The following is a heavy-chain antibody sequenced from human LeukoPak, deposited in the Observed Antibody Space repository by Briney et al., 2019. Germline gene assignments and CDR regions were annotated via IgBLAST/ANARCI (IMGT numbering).Heavy chain of an antibody. CDR1: GFTFSRYW. CDR2: IKQDGNDK. Sequence: GGSLRLSCAASGFTFSRYWMSWVRQAPGKGLEWVANIKQDGNDKYYMDSVKGRFTISRDNAKNSLYLQMNSLRAEDTAVYYCASAVAGELEGFDYWGQGTLVTVSS. V-gene: IGHV3-7*01. D-gene: IGHD6-19*01. CDR3: ASAVAGELEGFDY. J-gene: IGHJ4*02.